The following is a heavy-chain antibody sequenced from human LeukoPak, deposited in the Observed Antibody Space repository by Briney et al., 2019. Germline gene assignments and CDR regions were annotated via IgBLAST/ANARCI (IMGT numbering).Heavy chain of an antibody. CDR3: ATYPKEGVDY. J-gene: IGHJ4*02. V-gene: IGHV1-2*02. Sequence: ASVKVSFKASGYTFTGYYMHWVRQAPGQGLEWMGWINPNSGGTNYAQKFQGRVTMTRDTSISTAYMELSRLTSDDTAVYYCATYPKEGVDYWGQGTLVTVSS. CDR1: GYTFTGYY. CDR2: INPNSGGT.